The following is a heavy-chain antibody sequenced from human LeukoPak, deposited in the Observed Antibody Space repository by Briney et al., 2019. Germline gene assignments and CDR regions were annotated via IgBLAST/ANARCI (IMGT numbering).Heavy chain of an antibody. CDR3: ASQGYSSSGTNGGQNWFDP. D-gene: IGHD6-13*01. CDR2: MNPNSGNT. Sequence: ASVKVSCKASGYTFTSYDINWVRQATGQGLEWMGWMNPNSGNTGYAQKLQGRVTMTRNTSISTAYMELSSLRSEDTAVYYCASQGYSSSGTNGGQNWFDPWGQGTLVTVSS. V-gene: IGHV1-8*01. CDR1: GYTFTSYD. J-gene: IGHJ5*02.